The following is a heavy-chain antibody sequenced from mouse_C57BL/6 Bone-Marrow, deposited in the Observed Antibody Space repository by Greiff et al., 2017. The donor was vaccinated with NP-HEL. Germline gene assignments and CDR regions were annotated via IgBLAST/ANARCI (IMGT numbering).Heavy chain of an antibody. Sequence: QVQLQQSGAELARPGASVKLSCKASGYTFTSYGISWVKQRTGQGLEWIGEIYPRSGNTYYNEKFKGKATLTADKSSSKAYMELRSLTSEDSAVYFCARSTTVVSYYFDYWGQGTTLTVSS. J-gene: IGHJ2*01. V-gene: IGHV1-81*01. CDR2: IYPRSGNT. D-gene: IGHD1-1*01. CDR1: GYTFTSYG. CDR3: ARSTTVVSYYFDY.